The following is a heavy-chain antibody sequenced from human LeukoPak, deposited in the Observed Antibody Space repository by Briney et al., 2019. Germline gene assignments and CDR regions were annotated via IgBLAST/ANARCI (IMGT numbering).Heavy chain of an antibody. D-gene: IGHD6-19*01. CDR3: ARDERLNVAGFQQ. CDR2: INPNNGGT. Sequence: ASGKVSCKASGYTFTGYYMHWVRQAPGQGLEWMGWINPNNGGTNYAQKFQGRVTMTRATSISTAYMELRRLRSDDAAVYDCARDERLNVAGFQQWGEGTLVTVSS. CDR1: GYTFTGYY. V-gene: IGHV1-2*02. J-gene: IGHJ1*01.